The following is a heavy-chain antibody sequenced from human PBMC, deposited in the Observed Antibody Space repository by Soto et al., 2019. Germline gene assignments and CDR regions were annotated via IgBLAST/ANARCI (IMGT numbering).Heavy chain of an antibody. Sequence: GASVKVSCKASGYTFTSYAMHRVRQAPGQRLEWMGWINAGNGNTKYSQKFQGRVTITRDTSASTAYMELSSLRSEDTAVYYCASCGSGSYHNYYYYYGMDVWGQGTTVTVSS. D-gene: IGHD3-10*01. CDR3: ASCGSGSYHNYYYYYGMDV. CDR1: GYTFTSYA. V-gene: IGHV1-3*01. J-gene: IGHJ6*02. CDR2: INAGNGNT.